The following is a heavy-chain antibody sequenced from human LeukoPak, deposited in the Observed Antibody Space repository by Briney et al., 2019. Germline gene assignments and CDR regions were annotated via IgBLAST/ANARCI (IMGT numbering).Heavy chain of an antibody. CDR3: ARGSYYYDSSGPGPDY. Sequence: GGSLRLSCAASGFTVSSNYMSWVRQAPGKGLEWVSCIYSGGSTYYADSVKGRFTISRDNSKNTLYLQMNSLRAEDTAVYYCARGSYYYDSSGPGPDYWGQGTLVTVSS. CDR1: GFTVSSNY. D-gene: IGHD3-22*01. V-gene: IGHV3-53*01. CDR2: IYSGGST. J-gene: IGHJ4*02.